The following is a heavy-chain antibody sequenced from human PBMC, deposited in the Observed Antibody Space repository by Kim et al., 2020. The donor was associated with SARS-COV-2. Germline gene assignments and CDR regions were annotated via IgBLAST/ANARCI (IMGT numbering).Heavy chain of an antibody. CDR2: IYYSGST. D-gene: IGHD3-22*01. V-gene: IGHV4-31*03. Sequence: SETLSLTCTVSGGSISSGGYYWSWIRQHPGKGLEWIGYIYYSGSTYYNPSLKSRVTISVDTSKNQFSLKLSSVTAADTAVYYCAREGDYYYDSSGRAFDIWGQGTMVTVSS. J-gene: IGHJ3*02. CDR3: AREGDYYYDSSGRAFDI. CDR1: GGSISSGGYY.